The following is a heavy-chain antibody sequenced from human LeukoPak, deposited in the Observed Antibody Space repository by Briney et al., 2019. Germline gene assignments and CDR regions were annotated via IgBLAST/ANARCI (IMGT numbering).Heavy chain of an antibody. V-gene: IGHV4-34*01. CDR3: ARRKGVSPRPYYGSGRDYYMDV. Sequence: SETLSLACAVYGGSFSGYYWSWIRQPPGKGLEWIGEINHSGSTNYNPSLKSRVTISVDTSKNQFSLKLSSVTAADTAVYYCARRKGVSPRPYYGSGRDYYMDVWGKGTTVTISS. CDR1: GGSFSGYY. J-gene: IGHJ6*03. CDR2: INHSGST. D-gene: IGHD3-10*01.